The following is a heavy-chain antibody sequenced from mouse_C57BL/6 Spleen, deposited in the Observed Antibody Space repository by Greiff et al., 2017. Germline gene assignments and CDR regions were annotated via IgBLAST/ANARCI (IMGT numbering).Heavy chain of an antibody. CDR1: GYAFSSYW. V-gene: IGHV1-80*01. Sequence: QVQLQQSGAELVKPGASVKISCKASGYAFSSYWMNWVKQRPGKGLEWIGQIYPGDGDTNYNGKFKGKATLTADKSSSTAYMQLSSLTSEDSAVYFCARSEGGYGNYYAMDYWGQGTSVTVAS. D-gene: IGHD2-2*01. CDR2: IYPGDGDT. J-gene: IGHJ4*01. CDR3: ARSEGGYGNYYAMDY.